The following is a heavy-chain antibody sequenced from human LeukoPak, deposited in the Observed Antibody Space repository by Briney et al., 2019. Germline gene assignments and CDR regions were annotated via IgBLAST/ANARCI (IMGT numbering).Heavy chain of an antibody. J-gene: IGHJ3*02. CDR2: IIPIFGTA. Sequence: SVKVSCKASGVTFSSYAISWVRQAPGQGLEWMGGIIPIFGTANYAQKFQGRVTITTDESTSTAYMELSSLRSEDTAVYYCARDRSPGINAFDIWGQGTMVTVSS. CDR3: ARDRSPGINAFDI. D-gene: IGHD1-26*01. CDR1: GVTFSSYA. V-gene: IGHV1-69*05.